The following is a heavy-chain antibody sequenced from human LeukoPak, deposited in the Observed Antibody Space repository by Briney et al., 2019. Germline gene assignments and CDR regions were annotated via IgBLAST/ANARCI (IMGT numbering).Heavy chain of an antibody. D-gene: IGHD6-13*01. Sequence: KTSETLSLTCAVYGGSFSGYYWSWIRQPPGKGLEWIGEINHSGSTNYNPSLKSRVTISVDTSKNQFSLKQSSVTAAETAVYYCERGRFWPLYSSSWYRGVDYWGQGTLVTVSS. CDR2: INHSGST. CDR1: GGSFSGYY. V-gene: IGHV4-34*01. CDR3: ERGRFWPLYSSSWYRGVDY. J-gene: IGHJ4*02.